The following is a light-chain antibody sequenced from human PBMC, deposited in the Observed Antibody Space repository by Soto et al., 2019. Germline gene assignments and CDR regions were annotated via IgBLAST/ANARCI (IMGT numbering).Light chain of an antibody. CDR2: DVS. CDR1: SSDVGGYNY. CDR3: SSSTSSSTPGV. V-gene: IGLV2-14*01. J-gene: IGLJ1*01. Sequence: QSVLTQPASVSGSPGQSITISCTGTSSDVGGYNYVSWYQQHPGKAPKLMIYDVSNRPSGVSNRFSGSKSGNTASLTISGLQAEDEADYYCSSSTSSSTPGVFGTGTKVTVL.